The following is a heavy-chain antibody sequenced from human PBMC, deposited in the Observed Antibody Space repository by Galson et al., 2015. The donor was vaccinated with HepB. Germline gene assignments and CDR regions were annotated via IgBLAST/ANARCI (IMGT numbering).Heavy chain of an antibody. Sequence: SVKVSCKASGYTFSSDGITWARQAPGQGLEWMGWISIYNRNTKYTQNLQGRVTMTTDTSTNTAYMELRSLRSDDTAVYYCARAPWSLVPAAIGERSWFDPWGQGTLVTVSS. CDR2: ISIYNRNT. J-gene: IGHJ5*02. V-gene: IGHV1-18*01. CDR1: GYTFSSDG. CDR3: ARAPWSLVPAAIGERSWFDP. D-gene: IGHD2-2*01.